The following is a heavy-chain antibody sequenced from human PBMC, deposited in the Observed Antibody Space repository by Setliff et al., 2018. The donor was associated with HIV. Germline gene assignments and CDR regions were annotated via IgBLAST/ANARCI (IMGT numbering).Heavy chain of an antibody. D-gene: IGHD4-4*01. Sequence: ASVKVSCKSSGGTFINYAFCWVRQAPGKGLEWMGRIIPIFETTDYAQKFQGRVTITADKSTSTAYLELSSLRAEDTAVYYCAKPHSDYRGGAFDIWGQGTMVTVSS. J-gene: IGHJ3*02. CDR1: GGTFINYA. V-gene: IGHV1-69*06. CDR3: AKPHSDYRGGAFDI. CDR2: IIPIFETT.